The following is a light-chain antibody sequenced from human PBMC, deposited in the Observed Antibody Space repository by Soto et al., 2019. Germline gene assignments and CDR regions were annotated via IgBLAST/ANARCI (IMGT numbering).Light chain of an antibody. J-gene: IGLJ1*01. CDR2: DVT. Sequence: QSARTQPASVSGSPGQSITISCTGTSSDVGGYNFVSWYQQHPDKAPKLMIYDVTNRPSGVSNRFSGSKSGNTASLTISGLQAEDEADYYCRSYTRIPTYVFGTAPKGTV. V-gene: IGLV2-14*01. CDR3: RSYTRIPTYV. CDR1: SSDVGGYNF.